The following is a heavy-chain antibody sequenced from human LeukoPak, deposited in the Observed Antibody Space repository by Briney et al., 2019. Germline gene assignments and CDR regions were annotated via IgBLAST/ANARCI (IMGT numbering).Heavy chain of an antibody. D-gene: IGHD6-13*01. CDR2: ISAYNGNT. V-gene: IGHV1-18*01. Sequence: ASVKVSCKASGYTFTSYGISWVRQSPGQGLEWMGWISAYNGNTNYAQKLQGRVTMTTDTSTSTAYMELRSLRSDDTAVYYCARSPQTIAAAGTGIYVYWGQGTLVTVSS. J-gene: IGHJ4*02. CDR3: ARSPQTIAAAGTGIYVY. CDR1: GYTFTSYG.